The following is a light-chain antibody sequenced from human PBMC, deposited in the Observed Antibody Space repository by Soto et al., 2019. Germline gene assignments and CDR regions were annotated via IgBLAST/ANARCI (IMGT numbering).Light chain of an antibody. Sequence: EIVMTQSPATLSVSPGERATLSCRASQSFSSNLAWYQQKPGQAPRLLIYGASTRATGIPARFSGSGSGTEFNLTISSLQSEDFAVYYCQQDNNWPPWTFGQGTKVEIK. J-gene: IGKJ1*01. CDR3: QQDNNWPPWT. CDR1: QSFSSN. CDR2: GAS. V-gene: IGKV3-15*01.